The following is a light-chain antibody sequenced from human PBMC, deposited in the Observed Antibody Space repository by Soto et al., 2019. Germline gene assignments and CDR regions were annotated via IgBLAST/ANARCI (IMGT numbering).Light chain of an antibody. CDR1: QSVLYSSNNKNY. CDR3: QQYYRTPLT. J-gene: IGKJ4*01. V-gene: IGKV4-1*01. Sequence: DIVMTQSPDSLAVSLGERATINCKSSQSVLYSSNNKNYLAWYQQKPGQPPKLLIYWASTRESGVPDRFSGSGSGTDFTLTISSLQAEDVVVYYCQQYYRTPLTFGRGTKVDIX. CDR2: WAS.